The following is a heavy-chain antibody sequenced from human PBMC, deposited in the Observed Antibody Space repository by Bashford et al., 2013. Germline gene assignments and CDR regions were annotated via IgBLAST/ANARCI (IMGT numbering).Heavy chain of an antibody. D-gene: IGHD6-6*01. CDR1: GGSFSGYY. CDR2: INHSGST. J-gene: IGHJ6*02. Sequence: SETLSLTCAVYGGSFSGYYWSWIRQPPGKGLEWIGEINHSGSTNYNPSLKSRVTISVDTSKNQFSLKLSSVTAADTAVYYCASIYSSSYYYYYGMDVWGQGTTVTVSS. V-gene: IGHV4-34*01. CDR3: ASIYSSSYYYYYGMDV.